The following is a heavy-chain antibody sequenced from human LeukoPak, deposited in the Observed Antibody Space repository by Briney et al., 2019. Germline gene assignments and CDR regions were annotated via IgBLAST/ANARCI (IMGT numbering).Heavy chain of an antibody. CDR2: ISRSGSTI. Sequence: GGSLTLSCAASGFTFSSYEMNWVRQPPGKGLEWVSYISRSGSTIYYADSVKGRFTISRDNAKKSLYLQTNSLRAEDIAVYYCAIGCYYFDYWGQGTLVTVSS. J-gene: IGHJ4*02. V-gene: IGHV3-48*03. CDR3: AIGCYYFDY. D-gene: IGHD2-15*01. CDR1: GFTFSSYE.